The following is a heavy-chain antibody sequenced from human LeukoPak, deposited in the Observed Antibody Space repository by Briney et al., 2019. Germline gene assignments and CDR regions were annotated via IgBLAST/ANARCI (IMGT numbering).Heavy chain of an antibody. Sequence: GGSLRLSCAASGFTFSSYAMSWVRQAPGKGLEWVSAISGSGGSTYYADSVEGRFTISRDNSKNTLYLQMNSLRAEDTAVYYCAKDKAYYDISKPFDPWGQETLVTVSS. CDR1: GFTFSSYA. CDR2: ISGSGGST. CDR3: AKDKAYYDISKPFDP. V-gene: IGHV3-23*01. D-gene: IGHD3-9*01. J-gene: IGHJ5*02.